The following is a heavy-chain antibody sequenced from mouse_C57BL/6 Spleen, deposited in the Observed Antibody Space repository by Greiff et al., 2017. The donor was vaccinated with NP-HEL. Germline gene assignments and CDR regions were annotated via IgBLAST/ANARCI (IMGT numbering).Heavy chain of an antibody. D-gene: IGHD1-1*01. CDR3: TRENYGNSFAY. CDR1: GYTFTDYE. CDR2: IDPETGGT. V-gene: IGHV1-15*01. Sequence: QVQLQQSGAELVRPGASVTLSCKASGYTFTDYEMHWVKQTPVHGLEWIGAIDPETGGTAYNQKFKGKAILTADKSSSTAYMELRSLTSEDSAVYYCTRENYGNSFAYWGQGTLVTVSA. J-gene: IGHJ3*01.